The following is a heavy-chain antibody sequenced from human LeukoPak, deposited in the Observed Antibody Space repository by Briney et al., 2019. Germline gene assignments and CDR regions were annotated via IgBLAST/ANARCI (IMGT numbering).Heavy chain of an antibody. CDR3: AKEPLAAAGTGTNWFDP. V-gene: IGHV3-30*18. D-gene: IGHD6-13*01. J-gene: IGHJ5*02. CDR1: GFTFSSYG. CDR2: ISYDGSNK. Sequence: GGSLRLSCAASGFTFSSYGMQWVRQAPGKGLEWVAVISYDGSNKYYADSVKGRFTISRDNSKNTLYLQMNSLRAKDTAVYYCAKEPLAAAGTGTNWFDPWGQGTLVTVSS.